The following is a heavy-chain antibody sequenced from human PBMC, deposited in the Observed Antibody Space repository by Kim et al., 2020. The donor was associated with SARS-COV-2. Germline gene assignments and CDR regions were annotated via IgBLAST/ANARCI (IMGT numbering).Heavy chain of an antibody. D-gene: IGHD1-1*01. Sequence: ADSVKGRFTISRDNAKNSLYLQMNSLRAEDTAVYYCARGGDWNPINWFDPWGQGTLVTVSS. J-gene: IGHJ5*02. CDR3: ARGGDWNPINWFDP. V-gene: IGHV3-48*03.